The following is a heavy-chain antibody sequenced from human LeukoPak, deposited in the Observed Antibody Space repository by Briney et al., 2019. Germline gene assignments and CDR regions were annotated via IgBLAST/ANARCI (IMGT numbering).Heavy chain of an antibody. CDR3: ARDSPSIAAFSSD. J-gene: IGHJ4*02. D-gene: IGHD6-6*01. CDR1: GGTFSSYA. Sequence: ASVQVSCKASGGTFSSYAISWVRQAPGQGLEWMGGIIPFLGTANYAQKFQGRVTITADESTSTAYMELSSLRSEDTAAYYCARDSPSIAAFSSDWGQGTLVTVSS. CDR2: IIPFLGTA. V-gene: IGHV1-69*13.